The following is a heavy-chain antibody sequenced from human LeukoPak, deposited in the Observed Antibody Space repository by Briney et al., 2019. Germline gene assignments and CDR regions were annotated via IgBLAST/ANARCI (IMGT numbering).Heavy chain of an antibody. CDR1: GFTFSSYA. Sequence: GRSLRLSCAASGFTFSSYAMHWVRQAPGKGLEWVAVISYDGSNKYYADSVKGRFTISRDNSKSTLYLQMNSLRAEDTAVYYCARALTPYYYRRGAFDIWGQGTMVTVSS. CDR3: ARALTPYYYRRGAFDI. CDR2: ISYDGSNK. J-gene: IGHJ3*02. V-gene: IGHV3-30-3*01. D-gene: IGHD3-10*01.